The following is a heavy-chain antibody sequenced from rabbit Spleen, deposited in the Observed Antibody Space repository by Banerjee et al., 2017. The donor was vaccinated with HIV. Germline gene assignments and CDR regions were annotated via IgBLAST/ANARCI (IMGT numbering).Heavy chain of an antibody. V-gene: IGHV1S40*01. D-gene: IGHD8-1*01. CDR1: GFTISGYYF. CDR3: ARDTGSSFSSYGMDL. J-gene: IGHJ6*01. CDR2: IAGSSSAFT. Sequence: QSLEESGGDLVKPEGSLTLTCTASGFTISGYYFMCWVRQAPGKGLEWISCIAGSSSAFTYSATWAKGRFTCSKTSSTTVTLQMTSLTVADTGTYFCARDTGSSFSSYGMDLWGPGTLVTVS.